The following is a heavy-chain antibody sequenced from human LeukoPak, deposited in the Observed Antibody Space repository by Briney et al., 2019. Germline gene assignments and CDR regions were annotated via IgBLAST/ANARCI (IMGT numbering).Heavy chain of an antibody. CDR3: AKDRNCYGSGSAFDY. CDR1: GFTFSSYG. D-gene: IGHD3-10*01. CDR2: IRYDGSNK. J-gene: IGHJ4*02. Sequence: PGGSLRLSCAASGFTFSSYGMHWVRQAPGKGLEWVAFIRYDGSNKYYADSVKGRFTIARDNSKNTLYLQMNSLRAEDTAVYYCAKDRNCYGSGSAFDYWGQGTLVTVSS. V-gene: IGHV3-30*02.